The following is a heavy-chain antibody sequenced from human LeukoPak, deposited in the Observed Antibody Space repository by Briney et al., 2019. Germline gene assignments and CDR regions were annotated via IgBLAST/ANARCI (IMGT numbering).Heavy chain of an antibody. CDR2: ISAYNGNT. J-gene: IGHJ3*02. CDR3: ARARTEYSKSKDAFDI. V-gene: IGHV1-18*01. CDR1: GYTFTNYG. D-gene: IGHD6-6*01. Sequence: ASVKVSCKASGYTFTNYGISWVRQAPGQGLEWMGWISAYNGNTNYAQKLQGRVTMTTDTSTRTAYMELRSLRSDDTAVYYCARARTEYSKSKDAFDIWGQGTMVTVSS.